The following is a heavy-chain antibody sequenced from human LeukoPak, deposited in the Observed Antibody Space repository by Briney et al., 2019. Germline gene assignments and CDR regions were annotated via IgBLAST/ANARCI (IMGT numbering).Heavy chain of an antibody. CDR1: GYTFTSYG. D-gene: IGHD3-10*01. J-gene: IGHJ3*02. CDR3: ARGAAYYGSGSEEGI. V-gene: IGHV1-18*01. CDR2: ISAYNGNT. Sequence: ASVKVSCKASGYTFTSYGISWVRQAPGQGLEWMGWISAYNGNTNYAQKLQGRVTMTTDTSTSTAYMELRSLRSDDTAVYYCARGAAYYGSGSEEGIWGQGTMVTVSS.